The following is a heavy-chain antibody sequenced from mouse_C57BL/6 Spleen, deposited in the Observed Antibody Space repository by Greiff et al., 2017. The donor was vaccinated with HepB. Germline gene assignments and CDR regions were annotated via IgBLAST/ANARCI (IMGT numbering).Heavy chain of an antibody. CDR2: IDPEDGDT. V-gene: IGHV14-1*01. D-gene: IGHD1-1*01. Sequence: DVKLQESGAELVRPGASVKLSCTASGFNIKDYYMHWVKQRPEQGLEWIGRIDPEDGDTEYAPKFQGKATMTADTSSNTAYLQLSSLTSEDTAVYYCTTSSYYGSSSFAYWGQGTLVTVSA. CDR1: GFNIKDYY. J-gene: IGHJ3*01. CDR3: TTSSYYGSSSFAY.